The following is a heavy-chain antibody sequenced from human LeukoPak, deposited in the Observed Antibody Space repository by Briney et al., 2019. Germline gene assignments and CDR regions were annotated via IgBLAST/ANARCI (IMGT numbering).Heavy chain of an antibody. CDR2: IIPIFGTA. CDR1: GGTFSSYA. J-gene: IGHJ6*03. D-gene: IGHD2-21*01. Sequence: ASVKVSCKASGGTFSSYAISWVRQAPGQGLEWMGGIIPIFGTANYAQKFQGRVTITTDESTSTAYTELSSLRSEDTAVYYCARVGAILRYYYYMDVWGKGTTVTVSS. CDR3: ARVGAILRYYYYMDV. V-gene: IGHV1-69*05.